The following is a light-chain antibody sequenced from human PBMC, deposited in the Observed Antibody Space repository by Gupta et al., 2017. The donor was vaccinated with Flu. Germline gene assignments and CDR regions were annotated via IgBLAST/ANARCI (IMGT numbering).Light chain of an antibody. CDR1: QSIGSS. V-gene: IGKV3-15*01. CDR3: QQDNKWPRT. Sequence: PATLSVSPGARVTLSCRASQSIGSSLAWYQQRGGQAPRLLFSGAATRAPGIPERFSGSGSGTDFTLTINSLQSEDFAIYYCQQDNKWPRTFGQGTKVEIK. CDR2: GAA. J-gene: IGKJ1*01.